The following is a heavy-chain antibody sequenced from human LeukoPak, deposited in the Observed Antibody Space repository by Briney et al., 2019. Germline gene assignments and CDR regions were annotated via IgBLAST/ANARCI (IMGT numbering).Heavy chain of an antibody. CDR2: IYYSGST. V-gene: IGHV4-61*01. D-gene: IGHD3-9*01. Sequence: SETLSLTCTVSGGSVSSGSYFWSWIRQPPGKGLEWIGYIYYSGSTTYNPSLKSRVTISADTSKNQFSLKLSSVTAADTAVYYCARGSLTGRVVYLDYWGQGTLVTVSS. J-gene: IGHJ4*02. CDR1: GGSVSSGSYF. CDR3: ARGSLTGRVVYLDY.